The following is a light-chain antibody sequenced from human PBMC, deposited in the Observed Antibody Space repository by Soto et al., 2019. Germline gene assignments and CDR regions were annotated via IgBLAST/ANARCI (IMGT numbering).Light chain of an antibody. CDR3: YSYSAYTTLGV. J-gene: IGLJ3*02. CDR1: SSNIARRS. Sequence: QSVLTQPPSASATPGQRVTISCSGSSSNIARRSVYWYQLLPGTAPKLLMYSSDLRPSGVPDRFSGSKSGTTASLAISGLQAEDEADYYCYSYSAYTTLGVFGGGTKLTVL. V-gene: IGLV1-44*01. CDR2: SSD.